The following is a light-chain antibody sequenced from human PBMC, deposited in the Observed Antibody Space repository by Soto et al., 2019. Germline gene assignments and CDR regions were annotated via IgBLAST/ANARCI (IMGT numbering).Light chain of an antibody. CDR2: AAS. CDR3: QQYGSSRT. CDR1: QTVTSAY. Sequence: EIVLTQSPGTLSLSPGERATLSCRASQTVTSAYMAWYQQKPGQAPNLLIYAASTRAVGIPDRFSASGSGTDFTLTISRLEPEDSAVYYCQQYGSSRTFGQGTKVDIK. J-gene: IGKJ1*01. V-gene: IGKV3-20*01.